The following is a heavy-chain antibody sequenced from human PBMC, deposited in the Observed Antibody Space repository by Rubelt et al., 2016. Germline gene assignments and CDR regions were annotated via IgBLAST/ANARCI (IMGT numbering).Heavy chain of an antibody. V-gene: IGHV3-64*04. CDR2: ISSHGGST. D-gene: IGHD4-17*01. J-gene: IGHJ4*02. CDR1: GFTFSSYA. CDR3: ATENGDYSFDY. Sequence: QVQLVESGGGVVQPGRSLTLSCSASGFTFSSYAIHWVRQAPGKGLDYVSAISSHGGSTYYADSVKGRFTISRDNSKNTLKLQMNSLRAEDTAVYYCATENGDYSFDYWGQGTLVTVSS.